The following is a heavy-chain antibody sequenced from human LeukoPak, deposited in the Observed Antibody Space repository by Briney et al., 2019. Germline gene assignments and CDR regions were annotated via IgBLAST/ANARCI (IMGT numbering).Heavy chain of an antibody. D-gene: IGHD6-19*01. J-gene: IGHJ4*02. CDR1: GFAFSDYW. CDR3: AKAHRVAVAGEFDS. V-gene: IGHV3-7*03. Sequence: GGSLRLSCAASGFAFSDYWMSWVRQAPGKGLEWVAHIKQDGTATYFVDSVEGRFTISRDNTKNSLYLQINSLRVEDTAVYFCAKAHRVAVAGEFDSWGQGTLVTVST. CDR2: IKQDGTAT.